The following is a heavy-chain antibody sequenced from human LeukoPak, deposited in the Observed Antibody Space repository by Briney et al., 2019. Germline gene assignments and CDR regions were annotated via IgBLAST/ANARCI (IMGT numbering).Heavy chain of an antibody. J-gene: IGHJ1*01. D-gene: IGHD2-15*01. V-gene: IGHV3-21*01. CDR2: IISTGTSI. CDR3: ARDREEHCSGGSCSSFQH. CDR1: GFTFSSYT. Sequence: GGSLRLSCAASGFTFSSYTMNWVRQAPGKGLEWGSSIISTGTSIYYADSVKGRFIISRDNARKSLYLQLSSLTAGDTAVYYCARDREEHCSGGSCSSFQHWGQGTLVTVSS.